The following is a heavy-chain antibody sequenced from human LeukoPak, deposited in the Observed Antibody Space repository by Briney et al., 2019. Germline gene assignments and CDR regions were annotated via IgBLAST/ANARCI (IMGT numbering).Heavy chain of an antibody. CDR2: ISDSGRT. J-gene: IGHJ4*02. CDR3: AREVSRGGGGFQIDY. Sequence: PSETMSLTCTVSGDSFSSDYWTWIRQPPGEGLEWIGFISDSGRTDSNPSLKSRLTMSLQKSTNQFSLKLSSVTAADTAVYYCAREVSRGGGGFQIDYWGQGVLVTVSS. V-gene: IGHV4-59*01. CDR1: GDSFSSDY. D-gene: IGHD2-15*01.